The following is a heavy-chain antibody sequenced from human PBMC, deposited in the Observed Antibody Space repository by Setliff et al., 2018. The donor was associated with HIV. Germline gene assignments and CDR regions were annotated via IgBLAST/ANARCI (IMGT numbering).Heavy chain of an antibody. D-gene: IGHD4-17*01. CDR1: GDSVSTRNSF. CDR3: ARLSTGDLRLFEY. J-gene: IGHJ4*01. CDR2: FSYNGGR. Sequence: PEETLSLTCTVSGDSVSTRNSFWGWIRQPPGKGLEWIGSFSYNGGRRYTPSLKSRATISLDTSKNQFSLKLTSVTAADTAVYFCARLSTGDLRLFEYWGHGALVTVSS. V-gene: IGHV4-39*07.